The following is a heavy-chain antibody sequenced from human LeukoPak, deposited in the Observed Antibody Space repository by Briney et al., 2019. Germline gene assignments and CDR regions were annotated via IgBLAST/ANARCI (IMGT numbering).Heavy chain of an antibody. J-gene: IGHJ4*02. CDR3: AKDLDTATESDY. CDR2: IWYDGSNK. D-gene: IGHD5-18*01. V-gene: IGHV3-33*06. Sequence: GRSLRLSCAASGFTFSSYGMHWVRQAPGKGLEWVAVIWYDGSNKYYADSVKGRFTISRDNSKNTLYLQMNSLRAEDTAVYYCAKDLDTATESDYWGQGTLVTVSS. CDR1: GFTFSSYG.